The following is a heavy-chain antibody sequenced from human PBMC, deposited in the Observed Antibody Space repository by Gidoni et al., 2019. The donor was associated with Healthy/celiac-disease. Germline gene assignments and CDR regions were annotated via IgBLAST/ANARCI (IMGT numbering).Heavy chain of an antibody. D-gene: IGHD3-10*01. V-gene: IGHV4-59*08. J-gene: IGHJ6*02. CDR1: GGAITSYN. CDR3: ARHMVVRGVNYYYYGMDV. Sequence: QVQLPESGPGLVKPSEPLSLTCTGPGGAITSYNWSWIRQPPGTGLEWIGYIYYSVSTNYNPSLKSRVTISVDTSKNQFALKLSSVTAADTAVYYCARHMVVRGVNYYYYGMDVWGQGTTVTVSS. CDR2: IYYSVST.